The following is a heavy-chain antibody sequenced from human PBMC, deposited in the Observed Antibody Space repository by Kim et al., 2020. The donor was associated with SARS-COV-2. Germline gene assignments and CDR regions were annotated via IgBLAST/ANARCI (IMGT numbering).Heavy chain of an antibody. CDR3: ARGALGSSWYGTFGMDV. J-gene: IGHJ6*02. CDR1: GGSFSGYY. Sequence: SETLSLTCAVYGGSFSGYYWSWIRQPPGKGLEWIGEINHSGSTNYNPSLKSRVTISVDTSKNQFSLKLSSVTAADTAVYYCARGALGSSWYGTFGMDVWGQGTTVTVSS. CDR2: INHSGST. V-gene: IGHV4-34*01. D-gene: IGHD6-13*01.